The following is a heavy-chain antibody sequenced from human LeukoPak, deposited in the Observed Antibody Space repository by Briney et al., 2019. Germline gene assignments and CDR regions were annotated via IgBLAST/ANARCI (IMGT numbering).Heavy chain of an antibody. CDR2: ISYSGST. CDR3: ARDRYGRPVDY. V-gene: IGHV4-30-4*01. J-gene: IGHJ4*02. D-gene: IGHD5-18*01. Sequence: SSQTLSLTCTVSGGSISSDGYYWTWIRQPPGKGLEWIGYISYSGSTNYNPSLKSRITMSLDTSKNQFSLKLSSVTAADTAVYYCARDRYGRPVDYWGQGTLVTVSS. CDR1: GGSISSDGYY.